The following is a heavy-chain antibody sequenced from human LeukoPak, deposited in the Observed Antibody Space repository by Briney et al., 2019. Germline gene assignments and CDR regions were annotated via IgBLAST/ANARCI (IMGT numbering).Heavy chain of an antibody. D-gene: IGHD6-6*01. CDR2: INHSGST. J-gene: IGHJ4*02. CDR1: GGSFSGYY. V-gene: IGHV4-34*01. CDR3: ARGRQSDTSEHSSSSIDY. Sequence: SETLSPTCAVYGGSFSGYYWSWIRQPPGKGLEWIGEINHSGSTNYNPSLKSRVTISVDTSKNQFSLKLSSVTAADTAVYYCARGRQSDTSEHSSSSIDYWGQGTLVTVSS.